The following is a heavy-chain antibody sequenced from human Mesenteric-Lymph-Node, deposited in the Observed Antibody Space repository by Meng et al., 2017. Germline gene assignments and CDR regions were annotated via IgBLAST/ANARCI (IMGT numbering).Heavy chain of an antibody. Sequence: QVQLVQSGAEVKKPGASVKVSRKASGYTFTNYAIQWVRQAPGQRLEWMGWINSGNGKTKYSEKFQGRVTITRDTSATTAYMELSSLRSEDMAVYYCARGLWEQSRYYFDSWGQGTLVTVSS. J-gene: IGHJ4*02. CDR1: GYTFTNYA. CDR3: ARGLWEQSRYYFDS. D-gene: IGHD1-26*01. V-gene: IGHV1-3*01. CDR2: INSGNGKT.